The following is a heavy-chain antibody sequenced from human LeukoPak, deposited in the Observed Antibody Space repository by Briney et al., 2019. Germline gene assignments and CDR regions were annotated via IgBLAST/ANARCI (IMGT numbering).Heavy chain of an antibody. D-gene: IGHD3-3*01. Sequence: GASVKVSCKASGYTFTGYYMHWVRQAPGQGLEWMGWINPNSGGTNYAQKFQGRVTMTRDTSISTAYMELSRLRSDDTAVYYCARDQYYDFWSGYYTGPIDYWGQGTLVTVSS. CDR3: ARDQYYDFWSGYYTGPIDY. CDR1: GYTFTGYY. V-gene: IGHV1-2*02. CDR2: INPNSGGT. J-gene: IGHJ4*02.